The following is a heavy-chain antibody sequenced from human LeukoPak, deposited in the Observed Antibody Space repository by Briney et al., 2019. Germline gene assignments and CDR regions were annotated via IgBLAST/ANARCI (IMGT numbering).Heavy chain of an antibody. Sequence: GGSLRLSCAASGFTFDDYTMSWVRQTPGKGLEWVSGTNWDGGRTGYADSVKGRFTISRDNAKNSLYLQMNSLRVEDTAMYYCARDGLRRPPTPYCGGDCPLDYWGQGTLVSVSS. D-gene: IGHD2-21*02. CDR3: ARDGLRRPPTPYCGGDCPLDY. CDR2: TNWDGGRT. CDR1: GFTFDDYT. J-gene: IGHJ4*02. V-gene: IGHV3-20*04.